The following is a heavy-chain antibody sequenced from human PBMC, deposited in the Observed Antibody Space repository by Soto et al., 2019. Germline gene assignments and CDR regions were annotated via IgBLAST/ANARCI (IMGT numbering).Heavy chain of an antibody. CDR3: ARGGVSTRTFDY. CDR1: GDNFAGYF. D-gene: IGHD3-3*01. Sequence: GESLNLSCNVSGDNFAGYFIAWVRQMPGKGLELMGIIYPSDSDTRYRPSFQGQVTISADKSISSAHLQWSSLRASDTAMYYCARGGVSTRTFDYWGQGTPVTVS. J-gene: IGHJ4*02. V-gene: IGHV5-51*01. CDR2: IYPSDSDT.